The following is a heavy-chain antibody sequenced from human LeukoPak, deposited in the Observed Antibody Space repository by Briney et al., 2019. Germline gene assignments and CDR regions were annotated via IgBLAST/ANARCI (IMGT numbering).Heavy chain of an antibody. Sequence: GGSLRLSCAASGFTFSTYTMNWVRQAPGKGLEWVSSISSRSSYIYYADSVKGRFTISRDNAKNTLYLQMFSLRAEDTAVYYCAKHARASSTESLTGRRGFGPWGQGTLVTVSS. J-gene: IGHJ5*02. V-gene: IGHV3-21*04. CDR1: GFTFSTYT. CDR3: AKHARASSTESLTGRRGFGP. CDR2: ISSRSSYI. D-gene: IGHD3-9*01.